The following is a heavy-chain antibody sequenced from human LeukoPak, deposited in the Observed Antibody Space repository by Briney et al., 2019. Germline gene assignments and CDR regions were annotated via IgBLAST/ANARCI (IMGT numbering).Heavy chain of an antibody. D-gene: IGHD2-15*01. CDR1: GYTFTSYY. Sequence: ASVKVSCKASGYTFTSYYMHWVRQAPGQGLELMGWINPNSGGTNYAQKFQGWVTMTRDTSISTAYMELSRLRSDDTAVYYCARGYCSGGSCSETDYWGQGTLVTVSS. J-gene: IGHJ4*02. V-gene: IGHV1-2*04. CDR2: INPNSGGT. CDR3: ARGYCSGGSCSETDY.